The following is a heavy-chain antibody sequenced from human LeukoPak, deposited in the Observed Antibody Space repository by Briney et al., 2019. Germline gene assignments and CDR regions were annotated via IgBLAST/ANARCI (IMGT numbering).Heavy chain of an antibody. D-gene: IGHD3-10*01. Sequence: ASVKVSCKASGYTFTSYGISWVRQAPGQGLEWMGCISAYNGNTNYAQKLQGRVTMTTDTSTSTAYMELKSLRSDDTAVYYCARAGHYYGSGSYPDFDYWGQGTLVTVSS. CDR2: ISAYNGNT. V-gene: IGHV1-18*01. CDR3: ARAGHYYGSGSYPDFDY. CDR1: GYTFTSYG. J-gene: IGHJ4*02.